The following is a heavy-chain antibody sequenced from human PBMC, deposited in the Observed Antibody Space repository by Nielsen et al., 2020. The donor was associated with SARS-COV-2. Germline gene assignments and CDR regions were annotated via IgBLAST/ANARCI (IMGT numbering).Heavy chain of an antibody. CDR2: INHSGST. J-gene: IGHJ6*03. Sequence: WIRQPPGKGLEWIGEINHSGSTNYNPSLKSRVTISVDTSKNQFSLKLSSVTAADTAVYYCAKEGTVVVPAAILSYYYYYYYMDVWGKGTTVTVSS. V-gene: IGHV4-34*01. D-gene: IGHD2-2*01. CDR3: AKEGTVVVPAAILSYYYYYYYMDV.